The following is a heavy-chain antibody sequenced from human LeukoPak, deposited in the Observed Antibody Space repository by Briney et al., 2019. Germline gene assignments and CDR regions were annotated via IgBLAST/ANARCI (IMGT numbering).Heavy chain of an antibody. CDR3: ARDLVGGWSCDH. CDR1: GFTFTSHG. V-gene: IGHV3-30*02. Sequence: GSLRLSCIVSGFTFTSHGMHWVRQAPGKGLEWVAYIGNDGRDMYYADSLRGRFTISRDDSKNTVHLQMRSLKVEDTALYYCARDLVGGWSCDHWGQGSLVAVSS. CDR2: IGNDGRDM. D-gene: IGHD3-16*01. J-gene: IGHJ4*02.